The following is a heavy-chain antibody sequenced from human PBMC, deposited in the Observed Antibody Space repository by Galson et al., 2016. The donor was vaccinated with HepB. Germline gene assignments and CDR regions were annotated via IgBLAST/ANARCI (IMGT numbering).Heavy chain of an antibody. Sequence: TLSLTCAVSGDSINSADHAWTWIRRPLGKDLGWIGHMYYGGSAYYSPSLRSRVTMSMDTSRNQFSLHLNSVIAADTAVYFCARGPRLLRAFGDVVSYFDHWGQGILVAVSS. J-gene: IGHJ4*02. CDR1: GDSINSADHA. D-gene: IGHD2-21*01. CDR3: ARGPRLLRAFGDVVSYFDH. V-gene: IGHV4-30-2*01. CDR2: MYYGGSA.